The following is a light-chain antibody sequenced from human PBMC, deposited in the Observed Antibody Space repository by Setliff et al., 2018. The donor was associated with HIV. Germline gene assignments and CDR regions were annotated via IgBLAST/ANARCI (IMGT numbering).Light chain of an antibody. CDR2: DAS. CDR3: HQYGSSPQT. CDR1: QNVRKNY. Sequence: EIVLTQSPGTLSLSPGERATLFCRASQNVRKNYLGWYQQRPGLAPRLLIFDASSRATGTPDRISGGGSATNFTLTITRLEPEDFALYYCHQYGSSPQTFGQGTKVDIK. V-gene: IGKV3D-20*01. J-gene: IGKJ1*01.